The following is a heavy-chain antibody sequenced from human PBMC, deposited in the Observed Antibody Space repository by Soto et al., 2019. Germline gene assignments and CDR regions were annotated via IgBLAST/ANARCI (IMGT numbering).Heavy chain of an antibody. CDR3: ARGSRVKIPAASGRDYYYQGLDV. CDR2: INHRGST. V-gene: IGHV4-34*01. CDR1: GGSFSGYY. D-gene: IGHD6-25*01. J-gene: IGHJ6*02. Sequence: QVQLQQWGAGLLKPSETLSLTCAVYGGSFSGYYWSWIRQPPGKGLEWIGEINHRGSTNYNPSLKMRVTISVDTSKNQFSLKLNSVTAADTAVYYCARGSRVKIPAASGRDYYYQGLDVWGQGTAVTVSS.